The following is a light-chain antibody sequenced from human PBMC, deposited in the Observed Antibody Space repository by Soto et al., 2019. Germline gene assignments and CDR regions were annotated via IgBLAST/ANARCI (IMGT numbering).Light chain of an antibody. CDR1: QSISTY. CDR2: AAS. CDR3: QQSHNIPST. J-gene: IGKJ4*02. V-gene: IGKV1-39*01. Sequence: DIQMTQSPSSLSASVGDRVTITCRASQSISTYLNWYQQKSGEAPKLLIFAASTLESGVPSRFSGGGPGTDFTLTINSLQTEDSAIYYCQQSHNIPSTFGRGTKVDIK.